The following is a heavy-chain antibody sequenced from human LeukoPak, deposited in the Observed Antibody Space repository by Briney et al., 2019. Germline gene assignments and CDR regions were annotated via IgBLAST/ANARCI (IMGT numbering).Heavy chain of an antibody. V-gene: IGHV3-30*18. Sequence: GGSLRLSCAASGFTFSSYGMHWVRQAPGKGLEWVAVISYDGSNKYYADSVKGRFTFSRDNSKNTLYLQMNSLRAEDTAVYYCAKPFFGDTAMVTDAFDIWGQGTMVTVSS. CDR3: AKPFFGDTAMVTDAFDI. D-gene: IGHD5-18*01. J-gene: IGHJ3*02. CDR1: GFTFSSYG. CDR2: ISYDGSNK.